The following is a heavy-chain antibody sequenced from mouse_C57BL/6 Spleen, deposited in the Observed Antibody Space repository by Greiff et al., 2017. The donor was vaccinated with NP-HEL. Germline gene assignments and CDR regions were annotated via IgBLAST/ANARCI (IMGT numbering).Heavy chain of an antibody. Sequence: EVQLQQSGPELVKPGASVKISCKASGYTFTDYYMNWVKQSHGKSLEWIGDINPNNGGTSYNQKFKGKATLTVDKSSSTAYMELRSLTSEDSAVYYCASGPLGGGYFDYWGQGTTLTVSS. D-gene: IGHD6-1*01. CDR1: GYTFTDYY. CDR3: ASGPLGGGYFDY. J-gene: IGHJ2*01. V-gene: IGHV1-26*01. CDR2: INPNNGGT.